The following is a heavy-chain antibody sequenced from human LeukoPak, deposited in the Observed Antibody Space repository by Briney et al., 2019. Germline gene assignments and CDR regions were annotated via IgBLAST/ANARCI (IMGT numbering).Heavy chain of an antibody. CDR2: ISGSGGST. CDR1: GFTFSSYG. CDR3: AKEYKGGWPHDG. Sequence: HSGGSLRLSCAASGFTFSSYGMSWVRQAPGKGLEWDSAISGSGGSTYYADSVKGRFTISRDNSKNTLYLQGNSLRAEDTAVYYCAKEYKGGWPHDGWGQGTLVTVSS. J-gene: IGHJ4*02. D-gene: IGHD6-19*01. V-gene: IGHV3-23*01.